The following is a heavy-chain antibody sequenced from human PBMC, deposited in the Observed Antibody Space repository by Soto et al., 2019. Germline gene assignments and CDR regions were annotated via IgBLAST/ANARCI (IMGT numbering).Heavy chain of an antibody. D-gene: IGHD2-21*02. V-gene: IGHV1-8*01. Sequence: QVQVVQSRAEVKKPGASVRVSCKTSGYTFTDYDINWVRQATGQGLEWMGWMSPDSGNAGYAQQVQGRVTMTRNTSISTAYMELSSLRSEDTAVYYCEVTTGYWGQGTMVTVSS. CDR2: MSPDSGNA. J-gene: IGHJ4*02. CDR3: EVTTGY. CDR1: GYTFTDYD.